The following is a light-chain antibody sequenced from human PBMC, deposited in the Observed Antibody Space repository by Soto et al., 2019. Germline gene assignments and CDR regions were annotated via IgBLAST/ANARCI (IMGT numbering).Light chain of an antibody. Sequence: QSALTQPPSASGSPGQSVTISCTGTSRDVGGYNYVSWYQQHPGKAPKLMIYEVSKRPSGVPDRFSGSKSGTTASLTVSGLQAEDEADYYCSSYAGSNNVVFGGGTQLTVL. CDR2: EVS. V-gene: IGLV2-8*01. J-gene: IGLJ2*01. CDR1: SRDVGGYNY. CDR3: SSYAGSNNVV.